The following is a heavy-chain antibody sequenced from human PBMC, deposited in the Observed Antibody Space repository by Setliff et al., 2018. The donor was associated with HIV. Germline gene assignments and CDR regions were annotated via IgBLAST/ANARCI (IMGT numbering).Heavy chain of an antibody. CDR2: VYYNWAT. J-gene: IGHJ4*02. CDR1: GFTFSNSW. CDR3: AREPDY. V-gene: IGHV4-59*12. Sequence: SETLRLSCAASGFTFSNSWMHWIRQPPGKGLEWVGNVYYNWATYYNPSLKNRVTISVDTSKNQFSLRLTSVTAADTAVYYCAREPDYWGQGILVTVSS.